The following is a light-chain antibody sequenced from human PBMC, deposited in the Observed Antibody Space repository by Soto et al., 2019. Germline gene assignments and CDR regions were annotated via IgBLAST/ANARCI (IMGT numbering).Light chain of an antibody. V-gene: IGKV1-5*03. CDR1: QSISTL. Sequence: DIQMTQSPSTLSASVGDTVTITCRASQSISTLLAWYQQKPGKAPNLLIYKASSLESGLPSRFSGSGSGTDFTLTISGLQPDDSATYYCQQHQNYPLTFGGGTKVEIK. CDR2: KAS. J-gene: IGKJ4*01. CDR3: QQHQNYPLT.